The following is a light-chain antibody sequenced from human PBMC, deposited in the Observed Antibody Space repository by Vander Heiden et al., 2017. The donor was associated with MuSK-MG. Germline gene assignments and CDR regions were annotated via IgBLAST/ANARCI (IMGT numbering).Light chain of an antibody. CDR3: QQRANWPPYT. Sequence: EVVLTQSPATLSLSRGERATLSCRASESVRSYLAWYQQKRGQAPRLLIYDTSHRATGVPARFSGSGYGTDFTLTISSREPEDFAVYYCQQRANWPPYTFGQWTKLEIK. CDR1: ESVRSY. CDR2: DTS. J-gene: IGKJ2*01. V-gene: IGKV3-11*01.